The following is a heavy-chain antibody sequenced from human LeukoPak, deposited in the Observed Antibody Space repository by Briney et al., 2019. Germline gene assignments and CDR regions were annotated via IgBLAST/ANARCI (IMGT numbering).Heavy chain of an antibody. CDR2: TYYRSKWYN. Sequence: SQTLSLTCAISGDSVSSNSAAWNWIRQSPSRGLEWLGRTYYRSKWYNDYAVSVKSRITINPDTSKNQFSLQLNSVTPEDTAVYYCARDYYGSGSYYYYYGMDVWGQGTTVTVSS. V-gene: IGHV6-1*01. D-gene: IGHD3-10*01. J-gene: IGHJ6*02. CDR1: GDSVSSNSAA. CDR3: ARDYYGSGSYYYYYGMDV.